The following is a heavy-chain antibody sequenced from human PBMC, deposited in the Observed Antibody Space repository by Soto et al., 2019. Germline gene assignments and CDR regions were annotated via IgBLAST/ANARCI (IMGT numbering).Heavy chain of an antibody. D-gene: IGHD1-26*01. J-gene: IGHJ6*02. CDR1: GYTFSDYY. CDR2: IKPSAGST. Sequence: ASVKVSCKASGYTFSDYYMHWVRQAPGQGLEWMGIIKPSAGSTSHAQKFQGRVTLTTDTSTSAVYMELSSLTSEDTAVYFCARGSFYDMDVWGQGTTVTVSS. V-gene: IGHV1-46*01. CDR3: ARGSFYDMDV.